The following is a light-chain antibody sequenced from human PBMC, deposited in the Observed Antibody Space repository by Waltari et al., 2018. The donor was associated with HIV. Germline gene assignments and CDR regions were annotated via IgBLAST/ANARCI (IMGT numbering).Light chain of an antibody. J-gene: IGLJ1*01. V-gene: IGLV1-47*01. CDR2: RNN. Sequence: QSVLTQPPSASGTPGQRVTISCSGSSSNIGRNYVYWYQQLPGTAPKLRIYRNNQRPSGVPDRFSGSKSGTSASLAISGLRSEDEADYYCAAWNDKLSAYVFGTGTKVTV. CDR3: AAWNDKLSAYV. CDR1: SSNIGRNY.